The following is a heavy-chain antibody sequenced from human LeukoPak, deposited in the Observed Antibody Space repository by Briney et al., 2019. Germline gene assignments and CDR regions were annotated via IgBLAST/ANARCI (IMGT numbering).Heavy chain of an antibody. J-gene: IGHJ3*01. CDR3: ARVRLVWGMETFDL. Sequence: GASVKVSCKASGYTFTSYGITWVRQAPGQGLEWMGWISVYSGNTNYAQKLQGRVIMTTDTSTNTAYMEMRSLRSDDTAIYYCARVRLVWGMETFDLWGQGTMVIVSS. V-gene: IGHV1-18*01. CDR2: ISVYSGNT. D-gene: IGHD3-16*01. CDR1: GYTFTSYG.